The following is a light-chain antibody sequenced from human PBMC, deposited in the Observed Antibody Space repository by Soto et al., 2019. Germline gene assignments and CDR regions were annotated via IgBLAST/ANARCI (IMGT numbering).Light chain of an antibody. CDR1: QRLSSGY. CDR2: GTS. V-gene: IGKV3-20*01. J-gene: IGKJ1*01. Sequence: DNLLTQSPGTLSLSPGERATLSCRASQRLSSGYLAWYQQKPGQAPSLLIPGTSKRAPGIPDRFSGSGSGTEFALTISRLEPEDFAVYCCHEYGSLPPWSFGQGTKVDIK. CDR3: HEYGSLPPWS.